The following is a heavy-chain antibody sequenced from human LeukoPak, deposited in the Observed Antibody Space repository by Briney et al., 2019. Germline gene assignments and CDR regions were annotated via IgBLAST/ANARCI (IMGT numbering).Heavy chain of an antibody. CDR3: ARMGYGDYGYYFDY. D-gene: IGHD4-17*01. CDR2: IIPIFGTA. Sequence: ASVKVSCKASGGTFSSYAISWARQAPGQGLEWMGGIIPIFGTANYAQKFQGRVTITADESTSTAYMELSSLRSEDTAVYYCARMGYGDYGYYFDYWGQGTLVTVSS. V-gene: IGHV1-69*13. CDR1: GGTFSSYA. J-gene: IGHJ4*02.